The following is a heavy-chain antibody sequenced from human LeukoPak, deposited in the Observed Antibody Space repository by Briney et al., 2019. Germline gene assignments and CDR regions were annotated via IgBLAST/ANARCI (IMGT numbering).Heavy chain of an antibody. CDR1: GFTFNIYF. CDR2: ISCSGDTT. Sequence: PGGSLRLSCAASGFTFNIYFLTWVRQAPGKGLEWVASISCSGDTTYYADSVKGRFTISRDNSKNHLYLQMTDLRVDDTAVYYCAKDRVISSCDYWGEGALVTVFS. V-gene: IGHV3-23*01. CDR3: AKDRVISSCDY. D-gene: IGHD3-16*02. J-gene: IGHJ4*02.